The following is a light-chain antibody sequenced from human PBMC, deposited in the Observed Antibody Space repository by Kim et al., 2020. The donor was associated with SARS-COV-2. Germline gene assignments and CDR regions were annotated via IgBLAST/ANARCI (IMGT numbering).Light chain of an antibody. Sequence: QSALTQPASVSGSPGQSITISCTGTSSDVGANNYVSWYQQHPGKVPQLIIYAVSNRPSGVSNRFSGSKSVLTAALTISGLQAEDEADYYCSSYTSASTFVFGTGTKVTVL. CDR3: SSYTSASTFV. J-gene: IGLJ1*01. V-gene: IGLV2-14*03. CDR1: SSDVGANNY. CDR2: AVS.